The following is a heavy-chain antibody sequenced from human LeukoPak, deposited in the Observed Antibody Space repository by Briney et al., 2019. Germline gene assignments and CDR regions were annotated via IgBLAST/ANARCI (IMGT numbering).Heavy chain of an antibody. J-gene: IGHJ5*02. V-gene: IGHV1-2*02. CDR3: ARDGGIVAVAAAKWFDP. CDR2: INPNSGGT. Sequence: ASVKVSCKASGYSFIGYYMHWVRQAPGQGLEWMGWINPNSGGTNYAQKFQGRVTMTRDMSISTAYMELSRLSSDDTAVYYCARDGGIVAVAAAKWFDPWGQGTLVTVSS. CDR1: GYSFIGYY. D-gene: IGHD2-15*01.